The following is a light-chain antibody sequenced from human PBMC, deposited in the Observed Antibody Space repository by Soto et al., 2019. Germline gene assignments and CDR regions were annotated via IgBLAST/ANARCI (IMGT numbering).Light chain of an antibody. CDR1: SSDVGGYNY. CDR3: SSYAGSSNV. V-gene: IGLV2-8*01. Sequence: QSVLTQPPSASGSPGQSCAMSCTGTSSDVGGYNYVSWYQQHPGKAPKLMIYEVNKRPSGVPDRFSGYKSGNTASLTVSGLQAEDEADYYCSSYAGSSNVFGTGTKVTVL. J-gene: IGLJ1*01. CDR2: EVN.